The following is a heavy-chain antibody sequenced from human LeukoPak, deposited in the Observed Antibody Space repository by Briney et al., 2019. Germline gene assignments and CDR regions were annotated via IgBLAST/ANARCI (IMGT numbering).Heavy chain of an antibody. CDR3: ATYSSLNRREFQY. CDR2: ISTSGAGT. V-gene: IGHV3-23*01. Sequence: GGSLRLSCAASGFTFSSYAMGWVRQAPGKGLEWGSIISTSGAGTYYADSVKGRFTISRDNSKNTLYLQMTSLRVEDTAVYYCATYSSLNRREFQYWGQGTLLTVSS. J-gene: IGHJ1*01. D-gene: IGHD3-22*01. CDR1: GFTFSSYA.